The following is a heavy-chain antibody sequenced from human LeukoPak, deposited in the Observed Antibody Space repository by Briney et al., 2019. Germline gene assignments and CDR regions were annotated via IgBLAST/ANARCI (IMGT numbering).Heavy chain of an antibody. V-gene: IGHV3-15*01. CDR3: TTEPSPIRCFDWLLVY. Sequence: PGGSLRLSCTASGFTFNTAWMSWVRQAPGKGLEGVGRIKSRTDGGTTDYAAPVKVRFTISRDDSKNILYLQMNGLKNEDTAVYYCTTEPSPIRCFDWLLVYWGQGTLVTVSS. J-gene: IGHJ4*02. D-gene: IGHD3-9*01. CDR1: GFTFNTAW. CDR2: IKSRTDGGTT.